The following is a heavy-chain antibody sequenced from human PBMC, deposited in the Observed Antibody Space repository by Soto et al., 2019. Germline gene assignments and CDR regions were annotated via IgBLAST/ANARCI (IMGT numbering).Heavy chain of an antibody. CDR2: IWYDGSNK. J-gene: IGHJ4*02. V-gene: IGHV3-33*01. Sequence: GGSLRLSCAASGFTFSSYGMHWVRQAPGKGLEWVAVIWYDGSNKYYADTVKGRYTISRDNSKNTLYLQMNSLRAEDTAVYYCARGYSGYEYLFDYWGRGTLVTVSS. D-gene: IGHD5-12*01. CDR1: GFTFSSYG. CDR3: ARGYSGYEYLFDY.